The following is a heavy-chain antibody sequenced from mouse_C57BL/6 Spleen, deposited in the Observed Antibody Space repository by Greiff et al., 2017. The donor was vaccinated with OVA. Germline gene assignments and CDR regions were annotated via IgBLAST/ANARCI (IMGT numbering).Heavy chain of an antibody. Sequence: EVHLVESEGGLVQPGSSMKLSCTASGFTFSDYYMAWVRQVPEKGLEWVANINYDGSSTYYLDSLKSRFIISRENAKNILYLQMSSLKSEDTATYYCAREGGPYFDYWGQGTTLTVSS. CDR2: INYDGSST. V-gene: IGHV5-16*01. J-gene: IGHJ2*01. D-gene: IGHD1-1*02. CDR1: GFTFSDYY. CDR3: AREGGPYFDY.